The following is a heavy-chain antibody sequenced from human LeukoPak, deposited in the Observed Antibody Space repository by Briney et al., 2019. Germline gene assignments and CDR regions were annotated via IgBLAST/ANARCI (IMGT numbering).Heavy chain of an antibody. CDR2: ISGSGGST. J-gene: IGHJ4*02. D-gene: IGHD3-22*01. Sequence: GGSLRLSCAASGFTFSSYWMHWVRQAPGKGLEWVSAISGSGGSTYYADSVKGRFTISRDNSKNTLYLQMNSLRAEDTAVYYCAKDRYYDSSGYYYSYWGQGTLVTVSS. CDR1: GFTFSSYW. CDR3: AKDRYYDSSGYYYSY. V-gene: IGHV3-23*01.